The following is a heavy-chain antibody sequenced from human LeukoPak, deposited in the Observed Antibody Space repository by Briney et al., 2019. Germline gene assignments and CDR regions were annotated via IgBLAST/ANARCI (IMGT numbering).Heavy chain of an antibody. V-gene: IGHV4-39*07. CDR2: IYYSGST. D-gene: IGHD3-22*01. J-gene: IGHJ6*03. CDR1: GGSISSSSYY. CDR3: ARDSYDLGYYYYMDV. Sequence: SETLSLTCTVSGGSISSSSYYWGWIRQPPGKGLEWIGSIYYSGSTYYNPSLKSRVTISVDTSKNQFSLKLSSVTAADTAVYYCARDSYDLGYYYYMDVWGKGTTVTVSS.